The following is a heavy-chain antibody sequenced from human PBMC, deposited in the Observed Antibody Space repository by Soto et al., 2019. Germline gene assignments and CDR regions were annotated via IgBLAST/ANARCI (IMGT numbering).Heavy chain of an antibody. CDR1: GFTFSSYG. J-gene: IGHJ6*02. CDR3: AKDPTVTTRSDYYYRMDV. CDR2: ISYDGSNK. V-gene: IGHV3-30*18. D-gene: IGHD4-17*01. Sequence: QVQLVESGGGVVQPGRSLRLSCAASGFTFSSYGMHWVRQAPGKGLEWVAVISYDGSNKYYPDSLRGRFTISRDNSKNTLYLQMNSLRAEDTAVYYCAKDPTVTTRSDYYYRMDVWGQGTTVTVSS.